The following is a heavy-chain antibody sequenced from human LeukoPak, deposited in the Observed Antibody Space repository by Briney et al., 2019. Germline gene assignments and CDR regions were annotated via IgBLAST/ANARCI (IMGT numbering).Heavy chain of an antibody. CDR2: INHSEST. CDR3: ARSRYNWNYYMNWFDP. V-gene: IGHV4-34*01. D-gene: IGHD1-7*01. J-gene: IGHJ5*02. Sequence: SETLSLTCAVYGGSFSGYYWSWIRQPPGKGLEWIGEINHSESTNYNPSLKSRVTISVDTSKNQFSLKLSSVTAADTAVYYCARSRYNWNYYMNWFDPWGQGTLVTVSS. CDR1: GGSFSGYY.